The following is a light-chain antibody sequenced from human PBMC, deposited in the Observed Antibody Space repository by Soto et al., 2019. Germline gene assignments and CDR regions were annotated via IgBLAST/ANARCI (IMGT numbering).Light chain of an antibody. CDR1: QSVSSSY. Sequence: EIVMTQSPGTLSLSLGERATLSCRASQSVSSSYLAWYQQKPGQAPRLVIYGASRRATGIADRFSGSGSGTDFTLTISKLEPEDFAVYYCQNYGDSRTFGQGTKVEIK. CDR2: GAS. J-gene: IGKJ1*01. CDR3: QNYGDSRT. V-gene: IGKV3-20*01.